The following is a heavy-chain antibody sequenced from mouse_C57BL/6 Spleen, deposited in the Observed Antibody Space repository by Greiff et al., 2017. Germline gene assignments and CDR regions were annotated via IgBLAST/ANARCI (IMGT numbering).Heavy chain of an antibody. J-gene: IGHJ4*01. V-gene: IGHV14-1*01. CDR2: IDPEDGDT. Sequence: VQLKQSGAELVRPGASVKLSCTASGFNIKDYYMHWVKQRPEQGLEWIGRIDPEDGDTEYAPKFQGKATMTADTSSNTAYLQLSSLTSEDTAVYYCTRDLPEYAMDYWGQGTSVTVSS. CDR3: TRDLPEYAMDY. CDR1: GFNIKDYY.